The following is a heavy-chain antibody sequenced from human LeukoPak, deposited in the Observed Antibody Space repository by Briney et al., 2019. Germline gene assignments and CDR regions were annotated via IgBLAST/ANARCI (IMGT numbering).Heavy chain of an antibody. D-gene: IGHD5-18*01. V-gene: IGHV4-59*08. J-gene: IGHJ3*02. CDR1: GGSISSYY. CDR3: ARHSRRGYSYVDAFDI. Sequence: SETLSLTCTVSGGSISSYYWSWLRQPPGKGLEWIGYIYYSGSTNYNPSLKSRVTISVDTSKNQFSLKLSSVTAADTAVYYCARHSRRGYSYVDAFDIWGQGTMVTVSS. CDR2: IYYSGST.